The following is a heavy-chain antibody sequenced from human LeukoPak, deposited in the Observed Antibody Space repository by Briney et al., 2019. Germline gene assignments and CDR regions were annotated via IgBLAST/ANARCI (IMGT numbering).Heavy chain of an antibody. J-gene: IGHJ3*02. V-gene: IGHV3-74*03. CDR1: GFTFSSHW. D-gene: IGHD2-15*01. Sequence: GGSLRLSCAASGFTFSSHWMHWVRQAPGKGLVWVSRINGDGSNTTYADSVKGGFTISRDNAKNTLYLQMNSLRDEETAVYHCARYKSCYSTYAFDMWGQGTMVTVSS. CDR3: ARYKSCYSTYAFDM. CDR2: INGDGSNT.